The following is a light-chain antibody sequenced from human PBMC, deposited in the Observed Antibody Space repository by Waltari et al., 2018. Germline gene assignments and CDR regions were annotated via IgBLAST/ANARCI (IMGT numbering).Light chain of an antibody. CDR1: NSDVGTYHL. CDR2: EVN. CDR3: SSYAGSNTLV. V-gene: IGLV2-8*01. J-gene: IGLJ2*01. Sequence: QSALTQPPSASGSPGQSVTISCTGTNSDVGTYHLLSWVQQHPGRAPKLLIYEVNKRPSGVPDRFSGSKSDNRASLTVSGLQADDEAVYHCSSYAGSNTLVFGGGTKLTVL.